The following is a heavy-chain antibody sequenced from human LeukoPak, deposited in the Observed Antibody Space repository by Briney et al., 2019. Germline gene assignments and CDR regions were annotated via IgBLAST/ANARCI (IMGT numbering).Heavy chain of an antibody. J-gene: IGHJ3*02. CDR3: ARKYYYGSGSYYNGAFDI. V-gene: IGHV3-48*03. Sequence: PGGSLRLSCAASGFTFSSYEMNWVRQAPGKGLEWVSYISSSGSTIYYADSVKGRFTISRDNAKNSLYLQMNSLRAEDTAVYYCARKYYYGSGSYYNGAFDIWGQGTMVTVSS. CDR1: GFTFSSYE. D-gene: IGHD3-10*01. CDR2: ISSSGSTI.